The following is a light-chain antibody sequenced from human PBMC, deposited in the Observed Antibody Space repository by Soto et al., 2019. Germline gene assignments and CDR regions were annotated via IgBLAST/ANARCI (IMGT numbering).Light chain of an antibody. V-gene: IGKV3-15*01. CDR1: QSVSSN. J-gene: IGKJ4*01. CDR2: GAS. CDR3: QQYNNWPLLT. Sequence: EIVMTQSPATLSVSPGERATLSCRASQSVSSNLAWYQQKPGQAPRLLIYGASTRATGIPARFSGSGSGTEFTLPISSLQSEDFALYYCQQYNNWPLLTFGGGTKVEIK.